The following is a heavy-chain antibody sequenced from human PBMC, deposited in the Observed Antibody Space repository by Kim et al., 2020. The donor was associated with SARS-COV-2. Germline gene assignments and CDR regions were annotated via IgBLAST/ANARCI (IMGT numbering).Heavy chain of an antibody. Sequence: GGSLRLSCAASGFTFSSYAMTWVRQVPGKGLEWVSSITGNGADTSHADSVKRRFTISRDNSKNTLYLQMISLEVEDTAIYYCARASGGYYETGGYHFDYWGHGTLVTVSS. CDR3: ARASGGYYETGGYHFDY. CDR2: ITGNGADT. J-gene: IGHJ4*01. V-gene: IGHV3-23*01. D-gene: IGHD3-22*01. CDR1: GFTFSSYA.